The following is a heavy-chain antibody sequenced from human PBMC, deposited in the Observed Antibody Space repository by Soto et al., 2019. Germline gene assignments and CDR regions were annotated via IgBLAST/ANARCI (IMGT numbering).Heavy chain of an antibody. V-gene: IGHV1-69*02. CDR3: ARASSYGPFDY. CDR2: LIPIVDIS. J-gene: IGHJ4*02. Sequence: QVQLVQSGAEVKKPGSSVKVSCKASGGTFSSYTISWVRQAPGQGLEWMGRLIPIVDISNYAQNFQDRVTITADKAPTTAYMELSSLRSEDTAVYYCARASSYGPFDYWGQGTLVTVSS. D-gene: IGHD5-18*01. CDR1: GGTFSSYT.